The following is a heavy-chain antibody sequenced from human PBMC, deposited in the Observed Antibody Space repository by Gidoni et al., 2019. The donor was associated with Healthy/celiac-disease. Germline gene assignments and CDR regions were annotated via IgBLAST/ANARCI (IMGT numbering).Heavy chain of an antibody. CDR1: GYSFTSYW. CDR2: IYPGDSDT. J-gene: IGHJ6*02. D-gene: IGHD2-2*01. V-gene: IGHV5-51*01. Sequence: EVQLVQSGAAVKKPGASLKLSCKGSGYSFTSYWIGWVRQMPGKGLEWMGIIYPGDSDTRYSPSFQGQVTISADKSISTAYLQWSSLKASDTAMYYCARHPIVVVPAAISYGMDVWSQGTTVTVSS. CDR3: ARHPIVVVPAAISYGMDV.